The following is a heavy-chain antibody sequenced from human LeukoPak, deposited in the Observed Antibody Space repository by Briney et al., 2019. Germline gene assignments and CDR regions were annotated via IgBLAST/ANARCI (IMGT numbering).Heavy chain of an antibody. CDR2: ISYDGSNK. Sequence: GGSLRLSCAASGFTFSSYAMSCVRQAPGKGLEWVAVISYDGSNKYYADSVKGRFTISRDNSKNTLYLQMNSLRAEDTAVYYCASVYYYGSGTPTEGYYYYGMDVWGKGTTVTVSS. CDR1: GFTFSSYA. CDR3: ASVYYYGSGTPTEGYYYYGMDV. J-gene: IGHJ6*04. V-gene: IGHV3-30*04. D-gene: IGHD3-10*01.